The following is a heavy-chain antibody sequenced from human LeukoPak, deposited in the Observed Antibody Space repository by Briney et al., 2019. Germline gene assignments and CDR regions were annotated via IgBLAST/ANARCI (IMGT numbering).Heavy chain of an antibody. CDR3: ARDPTIFGVVTWFDP. Sequence: ASVKVSCKASGYTFTSYGISWVRQAPGQGLEWMGWISAYNGNTNYAQKLQGRVTMTTDTSTSTAYMELRSLRSADTAVYYCARDPTIFGVVTWFDPWGQGTLVTVSS. CDR2: ISAYNGNT. J-gene: IGHJ5*02. V-gene: IGHV1-18*01. CDR1: GYTFTSYG. D-gene: IGHD3-3*01.